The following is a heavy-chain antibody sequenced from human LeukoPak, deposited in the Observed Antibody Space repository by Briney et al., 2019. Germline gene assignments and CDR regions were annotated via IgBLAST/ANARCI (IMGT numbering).Heavy chain of an antibody. V-gene: IGHV3-23*01. CDR3: AKASSSNWNYVYFDS. CDR1: GFTFSSYA. Sequence: GGSLRLSCAASGFTFSSYAMSWVRRAPGKGLEWVSAISVSDGSTYYADSVKGRFTISRDNSKNTLYLQINSLRAEDTAVYYCAKASSSNWNYVYFDSWGQGTLVTVSS. J-gene: IGHJ4*02. D-gene: IGHD1-7*01. CDR2: ISVSDGST.